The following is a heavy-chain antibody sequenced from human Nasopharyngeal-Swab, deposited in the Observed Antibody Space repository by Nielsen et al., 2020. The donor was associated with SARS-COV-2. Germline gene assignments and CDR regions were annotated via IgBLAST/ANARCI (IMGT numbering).Heavy chain of an antibody. V-gene: IGHV3-21*01. CDR2: ISSSSSYI. Sequence: GESLKISCAASGFTFSSYSMNWVRQAPGKGLEWVSSISSSSSYIYYADSVKGRFTISRDNAKNSLYLQMNSLRAEDTAVYYCARGEGIAAAEATYNWFDPWGQGTLVTVSS. CDR1: GFTFSSYS. J-gene: IGHJ5*02. D-gene: IGHD6-13*01. CDR3: ARGEGIAAAEATYNWFDP.